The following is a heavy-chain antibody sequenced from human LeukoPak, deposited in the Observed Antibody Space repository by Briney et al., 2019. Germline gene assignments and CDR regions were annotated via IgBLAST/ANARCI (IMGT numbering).Heavy chain of an antibody. CDR2: ISSSGSTI. CDR3: TTGDVCSSTSCYNAYYYYYMDV. CDR1: GFTFSDYY. Sequence: GGSLRLSCAASGFTFSDYYMSWIRQAPGKGLEWVSYISSSGSTIYYADSVKGRFTISRDNSKHTLYLQMNSLKTEDTAVYYCTTGDVCSSTSCYNAYYYYYMDVWGKGTTVTVSS. J-gene: IGHJ6*03. D-gene: IGHD2-2*02. V-gene: IGHV3-11*01.